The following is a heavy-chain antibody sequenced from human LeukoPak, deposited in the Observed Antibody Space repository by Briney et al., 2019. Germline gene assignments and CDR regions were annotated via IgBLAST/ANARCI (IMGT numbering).Heavy chain of an antibody. CDR2: ISGSGGST. CDR3: ANGITYFDY. CDR1: GFTFSSYA. D-gene: IGHD1-14*01. J-gene: IGHJ4*02. V-gene: IGHV3-23*01. Sequence: GGSLRLSCAASGFTFSSYAMSWVRQAPGKGLEWVSAISGSGGSTYYAASVKGRFNISRDNSKNTLYLQMSSLRAEDTAVYYCANGITYFDYWGQGTLVTVSS.